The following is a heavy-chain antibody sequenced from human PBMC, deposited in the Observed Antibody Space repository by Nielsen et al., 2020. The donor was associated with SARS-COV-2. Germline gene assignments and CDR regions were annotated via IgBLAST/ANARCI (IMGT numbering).Heavy chain of an antibody. Sequence: GGSLRLSCAASGFTFSSYAMHWVRQAPGKGLEWVAVISYDGSNKYYADSVKGRFTISRDNAKNSLYLRMNSLRAEDTAVYYCARDREPGYNAVDYWGQGTLVTVSS. V-gene: IGHV3-30-3*01. CDR2: ISYDGSNK. J-gene: IGHJ4*02. D-gene: IGHD1-14*01. CDR3: ARDREPGYNAVDY. CDR1: GFTFSSYA.